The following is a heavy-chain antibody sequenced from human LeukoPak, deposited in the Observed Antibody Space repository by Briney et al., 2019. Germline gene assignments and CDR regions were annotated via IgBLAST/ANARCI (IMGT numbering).Heavy chain of an antibody. Sequence: KPSETLSLTFTVSGGSISTYSWSWIRQPAGNALEWIGRIHRSGTTNYNPSLKSRVTMSVDTSKNQFSLKLNTVTAADTAVYYCARGSGGGSGSYYKDHYYGMDVWGPGTTVTVSS. V-gene: IGHV4-4*07. J-gene: IGHJ6*02. D-gene: IGHD3-10*01. CDR1: GGSISTYS. CDR2: IHRSGTT. CDR3: ARGSGGGSGSYYKDHYYGMDV.